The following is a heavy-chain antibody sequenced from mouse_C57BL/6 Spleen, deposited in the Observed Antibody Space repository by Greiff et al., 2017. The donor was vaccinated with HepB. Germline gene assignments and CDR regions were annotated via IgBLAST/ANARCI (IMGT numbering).Heavy chain of an antibody. Sequence: VQLKQSGPGLVKPSQSLSLTCSVTGYSITSGYYWNWIRQFPGNKLEWMGYISYDGSNNYNPSLKNRSSITRDTSKNQFFLKLNSVTTEDTATYYCARGGYFDVWGTGTTVTVSS. J-gene: IGHJ1*03. CDR2: ISYDGSN. CDR3: ARGGYFDV. CDR1: GYSITSGYY. V-gene: IGHV3-6*01.